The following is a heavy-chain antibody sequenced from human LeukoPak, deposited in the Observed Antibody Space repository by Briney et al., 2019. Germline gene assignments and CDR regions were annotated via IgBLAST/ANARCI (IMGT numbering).Heavy chain of an antibody. CDR3: ARDTFQPGLIDS. CDR1: GLTVGGNY. V-gene: IGHV3-11*06. J-gene: IGHJ4*02. CDR2: INDDSSDI. Sequence: PGGSLRLSCAASGLTVGGNYMSWVRQAPGKGLEWVSYINDDSSDIHYAGSVRGRFTISRDDARKTLYLQLSSLRVEDTAVYYCARDTFQPGLIDSWGQGTLVTVSS. D-gene: IGHD2-2*01.